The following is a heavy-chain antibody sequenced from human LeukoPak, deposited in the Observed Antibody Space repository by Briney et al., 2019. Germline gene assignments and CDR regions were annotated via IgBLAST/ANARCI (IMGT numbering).Heavy chain of an antibody. CDR1: GFTFSSYW. V-gene: IGHV3-7*01. D-gene: IGHD3-22*01. J-gene: IGHJ2*01. CDR2: IKQDGSEK. CDR3: ARDSGGYFYFDL. Sequence: PGGSLRLPCAASGFTFSSYWMSWVRQAPGKGLEWVANIKQDGSEKYYVDSVKGRFTISRDNAKNSLYLQMNSLRAEDTAVYCCARDSGGYFYFDLWGRGTLVTVSS.